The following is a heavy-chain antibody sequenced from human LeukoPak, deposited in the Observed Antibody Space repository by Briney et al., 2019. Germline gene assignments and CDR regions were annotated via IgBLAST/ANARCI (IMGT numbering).Heavy chain of an antibody. CDR3: TTDHELWSHDAFDI. V-gene: IGHV3-15*01. CDR1: GFTFSNAW. CDR2: IKSKTDGGTT. D-gene: IGHD5-18*01. J-gene: IGHJ3*02. Sequence: VGSLRLSCAASGFTFSNAWMSWVRQAAGKGLEWVGRIKSKTDGGTTDYAAPVKGIFTISRDDSKNTLYLQMNSLKTEDTAVYYCTTDHELWSHDAFDIWGQGTMVTVSS.